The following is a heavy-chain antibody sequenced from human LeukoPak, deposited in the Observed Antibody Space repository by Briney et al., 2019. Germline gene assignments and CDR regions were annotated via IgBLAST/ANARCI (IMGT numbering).Heavy chain of an antibody. D-gene: IGHD6-13*01. J-gene: IGHJ4*02. V-gene: IGHV3-33*01. CDR1: GFTFSSYG. CDR2: IWYDGSNK. CDR3: ASIAAAGTGPYYFDY. Sequence: GRSLRLSCAASGFTFSSYGMHWVRQAPGKGLEWVAVIWYDGSNKYCADSVKGRFTISRDNSKNTLYLQMNSLRAEDTAVYYCASIAAAGTGPYYFDYWGQGTLVTVSS.